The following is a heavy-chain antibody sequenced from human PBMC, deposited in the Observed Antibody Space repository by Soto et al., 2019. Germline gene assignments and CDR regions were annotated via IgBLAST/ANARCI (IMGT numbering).Heavy chain of an antibody. V-gene: IGHV4-59*01. CDR3: ARDFDGSQYDFWSGYPRDNWFDP. CDR1: GGSISSYY. Sequence: SETLSLTCTVSGGSISSYYWSWIRQPPGKGLEWIGYIYYSGSTNYNPSLKSRVTISVDTSKNQFSLKLSSVTAADTAVYYCARDFDGSQYDFWSGYPRDNWFDPWGQGTLVTVSS. CDR2: IYYSGST. J-gene: IGHJ5*02. D-gene: IGHD3-3*01.